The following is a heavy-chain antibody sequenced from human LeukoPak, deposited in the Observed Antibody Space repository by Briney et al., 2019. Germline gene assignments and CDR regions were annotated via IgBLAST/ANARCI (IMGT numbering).Heavy chain of an antibody. V-gene: IGHV4-59*01. CDR3: ARGYCSGGSCYSRVFDY. CDR1: GGSISSYY. Sequence: PSETLSLTCTVSGGSISSYYWSWIRQPPGKGLEWIGYIYYSGNTNYNPSLKSRVTISVDTSKNQFSLKLSSVTAADTAVYYCARGYCSGGSCYSRVFDYWGQGTLVTVSS. CDR2: IYYSGNT. D-gene: IGHD2-15*01. J-gene: IGHJ4*02.